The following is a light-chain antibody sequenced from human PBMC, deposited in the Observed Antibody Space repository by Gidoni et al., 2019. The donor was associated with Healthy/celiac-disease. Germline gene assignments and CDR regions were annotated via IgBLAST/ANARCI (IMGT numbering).Light chain of an antibody. Sequence: QSALTQPASVSGSPGQSITISCTGTSSDVGGYTYVPWYQQKPGKAPKLMIYEVSNRPSGVSKRFSGSKSGNTAALTISGLQAEDEADYYCSSYTSSSTLVFGGGTKLTVL. CDR1: SSDVGGYTY. V-gene: IGLV2-14*01. J-gene: IGLJ2*01. CDR3: SSYTSSSTLV. CDR2: EVS.